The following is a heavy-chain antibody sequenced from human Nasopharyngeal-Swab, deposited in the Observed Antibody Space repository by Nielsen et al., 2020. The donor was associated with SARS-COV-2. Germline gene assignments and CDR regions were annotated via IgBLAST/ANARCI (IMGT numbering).Heavy chain of an antibody. J-gene: IGHJ6*02. D-gene: IGHD3-3*01. CDR3: ARVLAERAYYDFWSGYSDYYYGMDV. Sequence: SETLSLTCAVSGGSISSSNWWSWGRQPPGKGREGMGEIYQSGSTNYNPSLKSRVTISVDKSKNQFSLKLSSVTAADTAVYYCARVLAERAYYDFWSGYSDYYYGMDVWGQGTTVTVSS. CDR1: GGSISSSNW. V-gene: IGHV4-4*02. CDR2: IYQSGST.